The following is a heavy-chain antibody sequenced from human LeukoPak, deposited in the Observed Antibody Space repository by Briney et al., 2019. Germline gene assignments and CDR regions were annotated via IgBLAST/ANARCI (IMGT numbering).Heavy chain of an antibody. V-gene: IGHV3-30*04. CDR1: GFTFSSYA. Sequence: PPGRSLRLSCAASGFTFSSYAMHWVRQAPGKGLEWVAVISYGGSSKYYADSGKGRFTISRDNSKNTVYLQMNRLRAEDTAVYYCARGGYSGYDFPYYYYYYMDVWGKGTTVTVSS. J-gene: IGHJ6*03. CDR2: ISYGGSSK. D-gene: IGHD5-12*01. CDR3: ARGGYSGYDFPYYYYYYMDV.